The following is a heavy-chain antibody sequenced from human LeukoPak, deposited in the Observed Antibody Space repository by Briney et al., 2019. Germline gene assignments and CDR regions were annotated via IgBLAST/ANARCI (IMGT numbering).Heavy chain of an antibody. CDR2: IYTSGST. Sequence: PSETLSLTCAVYGGSFSGYYWSWIRQPAGKGLEWIGRIYTSGSTNYNPSLKSRVTMSVDTSKNQFSLKLSSVTAADTAVYYCARHTYYYDSSGYYCLDYWGQGTLVTVSS. J-gene: IGHJ4*02. CDR3: ARHTYYYDSSGYYCLDY. D-gene: IGHD3-22*01. CDR1: GGSFSGYY. V-gene: IGHV4-59*10.